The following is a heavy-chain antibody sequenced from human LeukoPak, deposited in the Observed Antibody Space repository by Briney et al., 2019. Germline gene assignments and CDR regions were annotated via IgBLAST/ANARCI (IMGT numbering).Heavy chain of an antibody. Sequence: GGSLRLSCAASGFTLSSYAMSWVRQAPGKGLEWVSAISGSGGSTYYADSVKGRFTISRDNSKHTLYLQMNSLRAEDTAVYYCAKPFQRYPTYYFDYWGQGTLVTVSS. CDR3: AKPFQRYPTYYFDY. CDR1: GFTLSSYA. D-gene: IGHD6-25*01. CDR2: ISGSGGST. V-gene: IGHV3-23*01. J-gene: IGHJ4*02.